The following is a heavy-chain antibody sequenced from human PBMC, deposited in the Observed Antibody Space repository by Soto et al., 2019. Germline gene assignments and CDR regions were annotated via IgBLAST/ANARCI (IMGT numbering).Heavy chain of an antibody. Sequence: GGSLRLSCAASGFTFSSYCMNWVRQAPGKGLEWVSSTSSSSSYIYYADSVKGRFTISRDNAKNSLYLQMNSLRAEDTAVYYCAREELIVVVPAALYGMDVWGQGTTVTVSS. D-gene: IGHD2-2*01. V-gene: IGHV3-21*01. CDR2: TSSSSSYI. J-gene: IGHJ6*02. CDR3: AREELIVVVPAALYGMDV. CDR1: GFTFSSYC.